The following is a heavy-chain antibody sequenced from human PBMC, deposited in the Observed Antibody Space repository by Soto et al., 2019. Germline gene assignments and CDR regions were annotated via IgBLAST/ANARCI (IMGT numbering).Heavy chain of an antibody. CDR1: GYTFSRHG. D-gene: IGHD3-3*01. CDR2: SGNT. V-gene: IGHV1-18*04. Sequence: QVQLVQSGAEVKKPGASVTVSCKASGYTFSRHGISWVRQAPGQGLEWMAWSGNTNYAQKFQGRLTLTTNPSTSTAYMELRNLRSDDTAVYYCARGADDFSNAYYYEYWGQGTLVTVSS. CDR3: ARGADDFSNAYYYEY. J-gene: IGHJ4*02.